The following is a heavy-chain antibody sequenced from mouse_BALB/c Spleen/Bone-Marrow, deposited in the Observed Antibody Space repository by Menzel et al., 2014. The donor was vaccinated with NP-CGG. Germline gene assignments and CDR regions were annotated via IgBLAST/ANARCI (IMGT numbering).Heavy chain of an antibody. Sequence: QVQLQQPGAELVRPGSSVKISSKASGYEFSSYWMNWVKQRPGQGLEWIGQIYPGDGDTNYNGKFKGKATLTADKSSSTAYMQVSSLTSEDSAVYFCARVYYGNLDYWGQGTSVTVSS. J-gene: IGHJ4*01. V-gene: IGHV1-80*01. CDR3: ARVYYGNLDY. D-gene: IGHD2-1*01. CDR2: IYPGDGDT. CDR1: GYEFSSYW.